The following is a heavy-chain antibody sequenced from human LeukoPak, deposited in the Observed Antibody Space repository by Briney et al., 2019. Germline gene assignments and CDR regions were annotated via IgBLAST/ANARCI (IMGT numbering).Heavy chain of an antibody. CDR2: IYYSRST. D-gene: IGHD5-18*01. CDR1: GGSISSSSYY. CDR3: ARGYSYGFYYFDY. J-gene: IGHJ4*02. Sequence: SETLSLTCTVSGGSISSSSYYWGWIRQPPGKGLEWIGSIYYSRSTNYNPSLKSRVTISVDTSKNQFSLKLSSVTAADTAVYYCARGYSYGFYYFDYWGQGTLVTVSS. V-gene: IGHV4-39*07.